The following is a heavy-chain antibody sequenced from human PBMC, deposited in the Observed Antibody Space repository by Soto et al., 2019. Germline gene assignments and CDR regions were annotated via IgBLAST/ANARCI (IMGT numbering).Heavy chain of an antibody. D-gene: IGHD1-20*01. CDR2: VSGSGGST. J-gene: IGHJ4*02. CDR1: GFTFSSYA. Sequence: GCLRLSCAASGFTFSSYAMGWVRQAPGKGLEWISAVSGSGGSTYYADSVKGRFTISRDNSKDTLYLQMNNLRAEDTAVYYCAKPPDYNWNDYWGQGTLVTVSS. V-gene: IGHV3-23*01. CDR3: AKPPDYNWNDY.